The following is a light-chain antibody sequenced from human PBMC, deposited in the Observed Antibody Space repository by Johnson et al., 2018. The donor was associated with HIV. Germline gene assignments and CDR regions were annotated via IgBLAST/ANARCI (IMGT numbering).Light chain of an antibody. Sequence: QSVLTQPPSVSAAPGQKVTISCSGSSSNIGNNDVSWYQQLPGTAPKLLIYDNNKRPSGIPDRFSGSKSGTSATLGITGLQTGDEADYYCGTWHSSLNGYVFGSGTKVTVL. CDR1: SSNIGNND. V-gene: IGLV1-51*01. CDR2: DNN. CDR3: GTWHSSLNGYV. J-gene: IGLJ1*01.